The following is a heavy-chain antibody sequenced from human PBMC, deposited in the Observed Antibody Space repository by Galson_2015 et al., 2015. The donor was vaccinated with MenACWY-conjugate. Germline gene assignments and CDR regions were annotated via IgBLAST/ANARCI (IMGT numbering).Heavy chain of an antibody. V-gene: IGHV2-5*02. CDR1: GFSLTTTGVG. CDR3: AHGNFDILTGYYWFDAFDI. Sequence: PALVKPTQTLTLTCTFSGFSLTTTGVGVGWIRQPPGKALEWLALIYWDDDQRVSPSLKSRLTITKDTSKNQVVLTMTNVDPVDTATYYCAHGNFDILTGYYWFDAFDIWGQGTVVTVSS. D-gene: IGHD3-9*01. CDR2: IYWDDDQ. J-gene: IGHJ3*02.